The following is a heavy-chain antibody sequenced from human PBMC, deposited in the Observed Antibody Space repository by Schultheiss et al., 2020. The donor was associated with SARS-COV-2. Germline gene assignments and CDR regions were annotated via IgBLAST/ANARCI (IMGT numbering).Heavy chain of an antibody. CDR1: GFTFSSYA. CDR3: ARGSESSGWYRRYYYGMDV. Sequence: GESLKISCAASGFTFSSYAMHWVRQAPGKGLEWVAVISYDGSNKYYADSVKGRFTISRDNSKNTLYLQMNSLRAEDTAVYYCARGSESSGWYRRYYYGMDVWGQGTTVTVSS. J-gene: IGHJ6*02. CDR2: ISYDGSNK. D-gene: IGHD6-19*01. V-gene: IGHV3-30*07.